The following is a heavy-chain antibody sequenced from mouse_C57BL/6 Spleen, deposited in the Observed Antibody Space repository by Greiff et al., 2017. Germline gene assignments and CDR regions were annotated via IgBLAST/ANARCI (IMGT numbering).Heavy chain of an antibody. D-gene: IGHD1-1*01. J-gene: IGHJ2*01. V-gene: IGHV1-69*01. CDR2: IDPSDSYT. Sequence: QVQLQQPGAELVMPGASVKLSCKASGYTFTSYWMHWVKQRPGQGLEWIGEIDPSDSYTNYNQKFKGKSTLTVDKSSSTAYMRLSSLASEDSAVYYCARTGSYYGSFDDWGQGTTLTVSS. CDR3: ARTGSYYGSFDD. CDR1: GYTFTSYW.